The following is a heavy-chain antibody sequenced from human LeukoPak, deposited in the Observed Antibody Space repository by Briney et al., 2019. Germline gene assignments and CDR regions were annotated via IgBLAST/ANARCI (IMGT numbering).Heavy chain of an antibody. D-gene: IGHD6-13*01. Sequence: GGSLSLSFTASGFPFGSSGMHWVRQAPGKGLEWVAFVRNDGTTKYYAKSVKGRSTISRDDSKNTLYLHVSSLRAEDTAVYYCASRIATSFEYWGPGNLVTVSS. CDR1: GFPFGSSG. CDR3: ASRIATSFEY. J-gene: IGHJ4*02. CDR2: VRNDGTTK. V-gene: IGHV3-30*02.